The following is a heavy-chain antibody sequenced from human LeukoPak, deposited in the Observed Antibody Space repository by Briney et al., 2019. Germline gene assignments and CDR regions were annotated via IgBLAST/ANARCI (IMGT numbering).Heavy chain of an antibody. CDR3: ARLNYDILTGYYLDVDY. Sequence: SQTLSLTCTVSGGSISSGSYYWSWIRQPAGKGLEWIGRIYTSGNTNYNPSLKSRVTISVDTSKNQFSLKLSSVTAADTAVYYCARLNYDILTGYYLDVDYWGQGTLVTVST. V-gene: IGHV4-61*02. J-gene: IGHJ4*02. CDR1: GGSISSGSYY. D-gene: IGHD3-9*01. CDR2: IYTSGNT.